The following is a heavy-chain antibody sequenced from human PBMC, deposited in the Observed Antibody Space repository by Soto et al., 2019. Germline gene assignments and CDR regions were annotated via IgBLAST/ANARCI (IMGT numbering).Heavy chain of an antibody. CDR3: ARRYCSGGCCYSDY. CDR1: GVSIGNYY. J-gene: IGHJ4*02. D-gene: IGHD2-15*01. Sequence: SETVSLTCTVSGVSIGNYYWNWIRQPPGKGLEWIGSIYHSGSTSYNPSLKSRVTISVDTSKNQFSLKLTSVTAADTAVYYCARRYCSGGCCYSDYWGQGTLVTVSS. CDR2: IYHSGST. V-gene: IGHV4-59*01.